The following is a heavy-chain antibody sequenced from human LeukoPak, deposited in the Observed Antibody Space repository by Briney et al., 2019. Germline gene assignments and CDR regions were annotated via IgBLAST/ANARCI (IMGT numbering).Heavy chain of an antibody. CDR3: ARAGVVGATPPHRRPVLDY. V-gene: IGHV1-18*01. D-gene: IGHD1-26*01. CDR1: GYTFTSYA. CDR2: ISAYNGNT. J-gene: IGHJ4*02. Sequence: GASVKVSCKASGYTFTSYAMNWVRQAPGQGLEWMGWISAYNGNTNYAQKLQGRVTMTTDTSTSTAYMELRSLRSDDTAVYYCARAGVVGATPPHRRPVLDYWGQGTLVTVSS.